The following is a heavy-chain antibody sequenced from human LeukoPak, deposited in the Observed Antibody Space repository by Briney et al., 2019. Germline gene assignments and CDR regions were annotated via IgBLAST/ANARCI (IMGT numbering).Heavy chain of an antibody. CDR3: ASLVVPAGDAYSSSWYAFGGIDY. D-gene: IGHD6-13*01. CDR2: INPSGGST. Sequence: ASVKVSCKASGYTFTSYYMHWVRQAPGQGLEWMGIINPSGGSTSYAQKFQGRVTMTRDTSTSTVYMELSSLRSEDTAVYYCASLVVPAGDAYSSSWYAFGGIDYWGQGTLVTVSS. V-gene: IGHV1-46*01. CDR1: GYTFTSYY. J-gene: IGHJ4*02.